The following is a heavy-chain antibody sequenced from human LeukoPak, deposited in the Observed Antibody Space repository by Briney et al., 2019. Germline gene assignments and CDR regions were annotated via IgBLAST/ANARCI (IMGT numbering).Heavy chain of an antibody. CDR1: GFTFDYSA. CDR2: ITSSGNTM. D-gene: IGHD4-11*01. V-gene: IGHV3-48*03. J-gene: IGHJ5*02. CDR3: ARLRSKYWFDP. Sequence: GGSLRLSCAASGFTFDYSAMTWVRQAPGKGLEWVSFITSSGNTMYYADSVKGRFTISRDNAKNSLYLQMNSLRADDTAVYYCARLRSKYWFDPWGQGTLVTVSS.